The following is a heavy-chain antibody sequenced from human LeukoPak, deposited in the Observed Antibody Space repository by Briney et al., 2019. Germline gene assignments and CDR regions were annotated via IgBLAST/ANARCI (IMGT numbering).Heavy chain of an antibody. V-gene: IGHV5-51*01. CDR3: ARGFYGSGIYSYYFDY. Sequence: PGESLKISCKGSGYSFTTYLIGWVRQMPGKGLEWMGIIYPGDSDTRYSPSFQGQVTISADKSITTAYLQWSSLKASDTAMYYCARGFYGSGIYSYYFDYWGQGALVTVSS. J-gene: IGHJ4*02. CDR1: GYSFTTYL. D-gene: IGHD3-10*01. CDR2: IYPGDSDT.